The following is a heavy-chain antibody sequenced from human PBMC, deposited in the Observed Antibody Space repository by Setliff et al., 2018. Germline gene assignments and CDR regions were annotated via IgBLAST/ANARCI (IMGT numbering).Heavy chain of an antibody. D-gene: IGHD2-21*01. J-gene: IGHJ4*02. Sequence: LRLSCAASVFLFSSYGMHWVRQAPGKGLEWVAFIQYDGSDKYYEDSVKGRFTISRDNSKNTVYLQMNRLRAEDTAVYYCARVIVGGGNTHFDLWGQGTLVTVSS. V-gene: IGHV3-33*05. CDR2: IQYDGSDK. CDR1: VFLFSSYG. CDR3: ARVIVGGGNTHFDL.